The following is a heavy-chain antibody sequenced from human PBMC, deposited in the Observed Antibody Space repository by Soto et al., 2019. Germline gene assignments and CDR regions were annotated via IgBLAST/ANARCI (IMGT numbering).Heavy chain of an antibody. J-gene: IGHJ6*02. CDR1: GCTFTSSY. Sequence: ASVKVSCKASGCTFTSSYMHWVRQAPGQGLEWMGIINPSGGSTSYAQKFQGRVTMTRDTSTSTVYMELSSLRSEDTAVCYCARDQAAMPLFYYYYGMDVWGQGTTVTVS. CDR2: INPSGGST. CDR3: ARDQAAMPLFYYYYGMDV. D-gene: IGHD2-2*01. V-gene: IGHV1-46*01.